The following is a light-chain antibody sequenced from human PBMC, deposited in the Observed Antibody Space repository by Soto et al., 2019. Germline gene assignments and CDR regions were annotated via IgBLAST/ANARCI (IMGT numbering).Light chain of an antibody. J-gene: IGKJ1*01. CDR3: QQYGSSPT. CDR1: QSVSSNY. Sequence: EIVLTQSPGTLSLSPGERATLSCRSSQSVSSNYLAWYQQKPGQAPRLLIYVASSRATGIPDRFSGSGSGTDFTLTISRLEPEDCAVYYCQQYGSSPTFGQGTKVEIK. V-gene: IGKV3-20*01. CDR2: VAS.